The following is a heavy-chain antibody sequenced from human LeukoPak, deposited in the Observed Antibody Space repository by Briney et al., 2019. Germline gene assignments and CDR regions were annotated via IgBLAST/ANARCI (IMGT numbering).Heavy chain of an antibody. CDR2: FDPEEGET. CDR1: GYTHTVLY. CDR3: ASPTYDVGFGYFDY. D-gene: IGHD3-10*01. V-gene: IGHV1-24*01. Sequence: ASVKVSRKVSGYTHTVLYVHWVRHAPGKGREWRGNFDPEEGETIYAQKFQGRVTMTEDTSTDTAYMELSSLRSEDTAVYYCASPTYDVGFGYFDYWGQGTLVTVSS. J-gene: IGHJ4*02.